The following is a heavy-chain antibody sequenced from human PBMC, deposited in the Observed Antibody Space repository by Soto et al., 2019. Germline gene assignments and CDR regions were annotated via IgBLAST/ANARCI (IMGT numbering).Heavy chain of an antibody. CDR3: ARLDVQGSGWPNYYYVYYMDV. D-gene: IGHD6-19*01. CDR1: GGSIRNYG. CDR2: IYYSGST. V-gene: IGHV4-59*08. Sequence: LQTLSVTCTVSGGSIRNYGWSWIRQPTGKGLELIGYIYYSGSTNYNPSLKSRVTSSVDTSKNQFSLKLSSVTAADTAVYYCARLDVQGSGWPNYYYVYYMDVLGKGTTVTVSS. J-gene: IGHJ6*03.